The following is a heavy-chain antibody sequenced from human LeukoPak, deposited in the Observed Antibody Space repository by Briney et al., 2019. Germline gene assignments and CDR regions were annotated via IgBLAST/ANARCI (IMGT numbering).Heavy chain of an antibody. V-gene: IGHV3-23*01. J-gene: IGHJ6*02. D-gene: IGHD6-19*01. CDR3: AKSSGGKDYYYGMDV. CDR1: GFTFSSYS. Sequence: GGSLRLSCAASGFTFSSYSMNWVRQAPGKGLEWVSAISGSGGSTYYADPVKGRFTSSGENSKNTLYLQMNTLRAEDTAVYYCAKSSGGKDYYYGMDVWGQGTTVTVSS. CDR2: ISGSGGST.